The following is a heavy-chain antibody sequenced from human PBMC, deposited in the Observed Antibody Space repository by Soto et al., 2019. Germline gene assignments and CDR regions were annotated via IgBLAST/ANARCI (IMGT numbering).Heavy chain of an antibody. CDR3: ARIPPLIVVVTAPYDY. D-gene: IGHD3-22*01. V-gene: IGHV1-18*01. Sequence: QVQLVQSGAEVKKPGASVKVSCKASGYTFTRYAMSWVRQAPGQGLEWMGWISAYNGNTNYAQKCQDRVTMPTDTSTSTAYMELRSLRSDDTAVYYCARIPPLIVVVTAPYDYWGQGTLVTVSS. CDR1: GYTFTRYA. CDR2: ISAYNGNT. J-gene: IGHJ4*02.